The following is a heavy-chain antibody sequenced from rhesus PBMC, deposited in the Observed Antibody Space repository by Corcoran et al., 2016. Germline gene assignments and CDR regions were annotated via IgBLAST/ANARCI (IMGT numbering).Heavy chain of an antibody. CDR2: ISLDLRKK. D-gene: IGHD6-13*01. V-gene: IGHV3-54*02. CDR1: GFPFSSYG. CDR3: ARDEGIAATHPYDYGLDS. J-gene: IGHJ6*01. Sequence: EVQLVESGGGLVQPGGSLRLSCAASGFPFSSYGMHWVRQAPGRGLEWAAVISLDLRKKYYADSVKDRFTISRDNSKNMLYLQRNNLKLEDTAVYYCARDEGIAATHPYDYGLDSWGQGVVVTVSS.